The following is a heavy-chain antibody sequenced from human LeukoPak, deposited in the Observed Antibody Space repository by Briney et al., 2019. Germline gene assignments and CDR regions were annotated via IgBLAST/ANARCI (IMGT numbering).Heavy chain of an antibody. V-gene: IGHV3-30*03. CDR2: ISYDGSNK. D-gene: IGHD3-10*01. Sequence: PGGSLRLSCAASGFTFSSYGMHWVRQAPGKGLEWVAVISYDGSNKYYADSVKGRFTISRDNSKNTLYLQMNSLRAEDTAVYYCAYYGSGSYYLSYFDYWGQGTLVTVPS. CDR3: AYYGSGSYYLSYFDY. J-gene: IGHJ4*02. CDR1: GFTFSSYG.